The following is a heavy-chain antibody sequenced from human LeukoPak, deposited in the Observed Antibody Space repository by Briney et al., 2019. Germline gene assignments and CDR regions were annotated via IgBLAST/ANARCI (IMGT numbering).Heavy chain of an antibody. J-gene: IGHJ4*02. CDR3: ARRSSGSPPYYFGY. Sequence: GGSLRLSCAASGLAFSSYWMHWVRQAPGKGLVWVSRINSDGSSTSYADSVKGRFTISRDNAKNTLYLQMNSLRAEDTAVYYCARRSSGSPPYYFGYWGQGTLVTVSS. D-gene: IGHD1-26*01. CDR2: INSDGSST. CDR1: GLAFSSYW. V-gene: IGHV3-74*01.